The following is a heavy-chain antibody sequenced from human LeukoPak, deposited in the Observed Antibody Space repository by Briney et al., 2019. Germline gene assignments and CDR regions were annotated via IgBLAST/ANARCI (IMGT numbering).Heavy chain of an antibody. J-gene: IGHJ3*02. V-gene: IGHV3-53*01. CDR3: ASYSSSWFPHAFDI. CDR2: IYSGGST. D-gene: IGHD6-13*01. CDR1: GFTVSSNY. Sequence: GGSLRLSCAASGFTVSSNYMSWVRQAPGKGLEWVSVIYSGGSTYYADSVKGRFTTSRDNSKNTLYLQMNSLRAEDTAVYYCASYSSSWFPHAFDIWGQGTMVTVSS.